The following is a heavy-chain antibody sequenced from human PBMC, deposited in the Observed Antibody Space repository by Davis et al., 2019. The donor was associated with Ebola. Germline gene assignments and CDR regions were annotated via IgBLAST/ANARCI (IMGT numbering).Heavy chain of an antibody. J-gene: IGHJ4*02. D-gene: IGHD6-19*01. CDR1: GFTVSTYY. CDR2: INSGSST. CDR3: AKDWGSGWYYFDY. V-gene: IGHV3-66*01. Sequence: GESLKISCAASGFTVSTYYMGWVRQAPGKGLEWVSVINSGSSTYYADSVKGRFTISRDNSKNTLYLQMNSLRAEDTAVYYCAKDWGSGWYYFDYWGQGTLVTVSS.